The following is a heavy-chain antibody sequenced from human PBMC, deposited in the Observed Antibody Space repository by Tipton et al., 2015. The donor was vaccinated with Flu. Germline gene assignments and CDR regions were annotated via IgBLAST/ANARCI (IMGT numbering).Heavy chain of an antibody. D-gene: IGHD1-26*01. J-gene: IGHJ4*02. Sequence: TLSLTCTVSGGSISSYYWSWIRQPPGKGLEWIGYIYYSGSTNYNPSLKSRVTISVDTSKNQFSLKLSSVTAADTAVYYCARLAMGELFDYWGQGTLVTVSS. CDR3: ARLAMGELFDY. CDR2: IYYSGST. CDR1: GGSISSYY. V-gene: IGHV4-59*08.